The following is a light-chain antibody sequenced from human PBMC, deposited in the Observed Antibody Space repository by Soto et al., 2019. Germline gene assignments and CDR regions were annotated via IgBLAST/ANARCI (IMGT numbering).Light chain of an antibody. J-gene: IGKJ1*01. CDR2: AAS. CDR1: QSISSY. V-gene: IGKV1-39*01. Sequence: DIQMTQSPSSLSASVGDRVTITCRASQSISSYLNWYQQKPGKAPKLLIYAASSLQSGVPSRFSGSGSGTDFTLTIGSLQPEDFATYYCQQSYTYPSGTFGQGTKVEIK. CDR3: QQSYTYPSGT.